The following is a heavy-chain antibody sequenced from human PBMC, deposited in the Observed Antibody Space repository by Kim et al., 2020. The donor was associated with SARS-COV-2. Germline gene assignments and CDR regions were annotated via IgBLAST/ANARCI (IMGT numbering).Heavy chain of an antibody. CDR3: ARVGGYSYGSWYFDL. Sequence: SETLSLTCTVSGGSISSSSYYWGWIRQPPGKGLEWIGSIYYSGSTYYNPSLKSRVTISVDTSKNQFSLKLSSVTAADTAVYYCARVGGYSYGSWYFDLWGRGTLVTVSS. CDR1: GGSISSSSYY. CDR2: IYYSGST. V-gene: IGHV4-39*07. D-gene: IGHD5-18*01. J-gene: IGHJ2*01.